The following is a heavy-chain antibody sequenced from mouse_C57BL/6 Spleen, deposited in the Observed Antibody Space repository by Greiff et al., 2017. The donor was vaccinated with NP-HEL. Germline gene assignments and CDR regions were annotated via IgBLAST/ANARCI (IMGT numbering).Heavy chain of an antibody. CDR1: GYTFTDYY. Sequence: EVQLQQSGPELVKPGASVKISCKASGYTFTDYYMNWVKQSHGKSLEWIGDINPNNGGTSYNQKFKGKATLTVDKSSSTAYMELRSLTSEDSAVYYCARKLRLRETWFAYWGQGTLVTVSA. CDR3: ARKLRLRETWFAY. CDR2: INPNNGGT. D-gene: IGHD3-2*02. J-gene: IGHJ3*01. V-gene: IGHV1-26*01.